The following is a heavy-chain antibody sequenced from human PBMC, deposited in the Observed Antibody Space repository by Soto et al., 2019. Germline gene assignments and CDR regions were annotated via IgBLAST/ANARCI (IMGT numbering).Heavy chain of an antibody. J-gene: IGHJ4*02. CDR1: GYIFTAYS. CDR2: FNPNSGDT. Sequence: ASVKVSCKASGYIFTAYSMHWVRQAPGQGLEWVGWFNPNSGDTIYAQKFQGRVTLTRDTSISTAYMDLYSLRSDDTAVYYCAREASSVISLDYWGQGTLVTVSS. V-gene: IGHV1-2*02. D-gene: IGHD2-21*01. CDR3: AREASSVISLDY.